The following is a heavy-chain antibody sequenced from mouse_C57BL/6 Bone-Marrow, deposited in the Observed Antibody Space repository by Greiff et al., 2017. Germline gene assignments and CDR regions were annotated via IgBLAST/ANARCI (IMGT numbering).Heavy chain of an antibody. J-gene: IGHJ3*01. V-gene: IGHV5-9*01. CDR1: GFTFSSYT. CDR3: ARKGAYYSNYSWFAY. Sequence: EVMLVESGGGLVKPGGSLKLSCAASGFTFSSYTMSWVRQTPEKRLAWVATISGGGGNTYYPASVKGRFTISRDNAKNTLYLQMSSLRSEDTALYYCARKGAYYSNYSWFAYWGQGTLVTVSA. CDR2: ISGGGGNT. D-gene: IGHD2-5*01.